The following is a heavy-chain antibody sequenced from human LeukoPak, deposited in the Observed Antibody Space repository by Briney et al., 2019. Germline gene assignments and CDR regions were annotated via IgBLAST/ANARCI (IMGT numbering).Heavy chain of an antibody. CDR2: ISGSGGST. CDR1: GFTFSSYA. Sequence: GGSLRLSCAASGFTFSSYAMSWVRQAPGKGLEWVSAISGSGGSTYYADSVKGRFTISRDNSKNTLYLQMNSLRAEDTAVYYCAKDPKDVNDFWGGYWIGAFDIWGQGTMVTVSS. CDR3: AKDPKDVNDFWGGYWIGAFDI. J-gene: IGHJ3*02. V-gene: IGHV3-23*01. D-gene: IGHD3-3*01.